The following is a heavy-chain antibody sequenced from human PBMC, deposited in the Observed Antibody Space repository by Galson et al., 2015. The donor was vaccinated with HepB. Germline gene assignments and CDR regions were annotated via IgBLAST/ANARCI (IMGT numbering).Heavy chain of an antibody. Sequence: LTCIVSGDSMNSYYWSWLRQPPGKGLEWIEYIYHTGSTNYNPSLKSRVTVSVDTSKNQFSLKLSSVTAADTAVYYCARGAGWWLYWGQGTLVSVSS. CDR1: GDSMNSYY. V-gene: IGHV4-59*01. CDR2: IYHTGST. CDR3: ARGAGWWLY. D-gene: IGHD6-19*01. J-gene: IGHJ4*02.